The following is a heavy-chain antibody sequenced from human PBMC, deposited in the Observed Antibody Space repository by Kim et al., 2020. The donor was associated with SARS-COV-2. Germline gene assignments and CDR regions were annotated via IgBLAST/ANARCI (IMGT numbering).Heavy chain of an antibody. V-gene: IGHV4-59*01. J-gene: IGHJ5*02. D-gene: IGHD1-26*01. CDR3: ARDTLERYRRRGFDP. Sequence: SETLSLTCTVSGGSISSYYWSWIRQPPGKGLEWIGYIYYSGSTNYNPSLKSRVTISVDTSKNQFSLKLSSVTAADTAVYYCARDTLERYRRRGFDPWGQGTLVTVSS. CDR2: IYYSGST. CDR1: GGSISSYY.